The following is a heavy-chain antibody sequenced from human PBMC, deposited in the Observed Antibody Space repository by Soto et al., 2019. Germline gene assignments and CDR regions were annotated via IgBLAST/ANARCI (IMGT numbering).Heavy chain of an antibody. D-gene: IGHD6-13*01. CDR1: GFTFDDYA. CDR3: AKDSSSWQGPFDY. V-gene: IGHV3-9*01. Sequence: PWGSLRLSCAASGFTFDDYAMHWVRQAPGKGLEWVSGISWNSGSIGYADSVKGRFTISRDNAKNSLYLQMNSLRAEDTALYYCAKDSSSWQGPFDYWGQGTLVTVSS. CDR2: ISWNSGSI. J-gene: IGHJ4*02.